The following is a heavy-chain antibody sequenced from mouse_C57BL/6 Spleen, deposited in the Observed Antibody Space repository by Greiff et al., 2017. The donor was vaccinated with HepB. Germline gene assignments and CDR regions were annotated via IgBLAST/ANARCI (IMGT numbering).Heavy chain of an antibody. CDR3: ARHIHYGTPMDY. CDR1: GFTFSDYY. CDR2: ISNGGGST. D-gene: IGHD1-1*01. Sequence: EVQLVESGGGLVQPGGSLKLSCAASGFTFSDYYMYWVRQTPEKRLEWVAYISNGGGSTYYPDTVKGRFTISRDNAKNTLYLQMSRLKSEDTAMYYCARHIHYGTPMDYWGQGTSVTVSS. V-gene: IGHV5-12*01. J-gene: IGHJ4*01.